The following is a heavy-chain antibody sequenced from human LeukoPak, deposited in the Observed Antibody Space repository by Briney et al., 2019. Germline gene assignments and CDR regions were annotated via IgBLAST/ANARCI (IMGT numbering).Heavy chain of an antibody. CDR3: ARSMVGAKGYFQH. CDR1: GYTFTGYY. D-gene: IGHD1-26*01. V-gene: IGHV1-2*02. CDR2: INPNSGGT. Sequence: ASVKVSCKASGYTFTGYYMHWVRQAPGQGLEWMGWINPNSGGTNYAQKFQGRVTMTRDTSISTAYMELSRLRSDDTAVYYCARSMVGAKGYFQHWGQGTLVTVSS. J-gene: IGHJ1*01.